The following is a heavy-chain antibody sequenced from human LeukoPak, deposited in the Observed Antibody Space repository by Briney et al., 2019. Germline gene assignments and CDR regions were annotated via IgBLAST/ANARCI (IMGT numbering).Heavy chain of an antibody. CDR1: GLTFSDYG. V-gene: IGHV3-33*01. CDR3: ARDWIDRSLDY. J-gene: IGHJ4*02. Sequence: SGGSLRLSCAASGLTFSDYGIHWVRQAPGKGLEWVAVLSPHANYEYYADSVQGRFAISRDDSKNTVYLQMNSLRDEETAVYYCARDWIDRSLDYWGLGTLVTVSS. CDR2: LSPHANYE. D-gene: IGHD2-2*03.